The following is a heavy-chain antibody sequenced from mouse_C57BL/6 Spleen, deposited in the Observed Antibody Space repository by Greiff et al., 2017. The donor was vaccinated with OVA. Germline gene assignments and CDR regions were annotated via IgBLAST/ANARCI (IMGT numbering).Heavy chain of an antibody. D-gene: IGHD2-4*01. CDR2: IDPSDSET. Sequence: QVQLQQPGAELVRPGSSVKLSCKASGYTFTSYWMHWVKQRPIQGLEWIGNIDPSDSETHYNQKFKDKATLTVDKSSSTAYMQLSSLTSEDSAVYYCARGMDYDGRFAYWGQGTLVTVSA. CDR1: GYTFTSYW. V-gene: IGHV1-52*01. CDR3: ARGMDYDGRFAY. J-gene: IGHJ3*01.